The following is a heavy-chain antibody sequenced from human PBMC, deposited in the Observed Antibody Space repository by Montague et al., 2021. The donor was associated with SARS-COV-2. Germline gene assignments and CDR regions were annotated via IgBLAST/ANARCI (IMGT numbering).Heavy chain of an antibody. CDR2: IYYGGST. CDR1: GGSISSSSYY. J-gene: IGHJ4*02. CDR3: ARDDFRWDFDC. V-gene: IGHV4-39*02. Sequence: SETLSLTCTVSGGSISSSSYYWGWIRQPPGKGLEWIGSIYYGGSTYYNPSLKSRVTISVDTSKNQFSLKLSSVTAADTAVYYCARDDFRWDFDCWGQGTLVTVSS. D-gene: IGHD2/OR15-2a*01.